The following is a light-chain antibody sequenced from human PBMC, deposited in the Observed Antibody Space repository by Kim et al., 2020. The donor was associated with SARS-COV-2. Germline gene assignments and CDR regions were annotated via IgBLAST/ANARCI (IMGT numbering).Light chain of an antibody. CDR3: SSYTSSNTVL. Sequence: QSALTQPASVSGSPGQSITISCTGTSSDIGGYNYVSWYQQHPGKAPKLMIYDVSNRPSGVSNRFSASKSGNTASLTISGLQAEDEADYYCSSYTSSNTVLIGGGTQLTVL. V-gene: IGLV2-14*03. CDR1: SSDIGGYNY. J-gene: IGLJ2*01. CDR2: DVS.